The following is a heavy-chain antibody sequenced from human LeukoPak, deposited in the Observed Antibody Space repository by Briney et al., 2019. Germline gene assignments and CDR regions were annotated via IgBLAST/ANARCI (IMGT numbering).Heavy chain of an antibody. CDR3: AKSSRWPNWFDP. Sequence: PGGSLRLSCAASGFTFSSYAMSWVRQAPGKGLEWVSAISGSGGSTYYADSVKGRFTISRDNSKNTLYLQMNSLRADDTAVYYLAKSSRWPNWFDPCGQGTLVTVSS. V-gene: IGHV3-23*01. J-gene: IGHJ5*02. D-gene: IGHD6-19*01. CDR1: GFTFSSYA. CDR2: ISGSGGST.